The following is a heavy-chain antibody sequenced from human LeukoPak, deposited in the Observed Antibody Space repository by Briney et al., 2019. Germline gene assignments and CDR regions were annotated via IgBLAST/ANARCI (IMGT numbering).Heavy chain of an antibody. V-gene: IGHV4-4*07. J-gene: IGHJ4*02. D-gene: IGHD5-12*01. CDR1: GGSISSYY. CDR2: IYTSWIT. CDR3: ARGVDIVAPSEVYFDC. Sequence: PSETLSLTCTVSGGSISSYYWSWIRQPAGKGLEWIGRIYTSWITNYNPSLKSRVTMSVDTSKNQFSLNLSSVTAADTAVYYCARGVDIVAPSEVYFDCWGQGTLVTVSS.